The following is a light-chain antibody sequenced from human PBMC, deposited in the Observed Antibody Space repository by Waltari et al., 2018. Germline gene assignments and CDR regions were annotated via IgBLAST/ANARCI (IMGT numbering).Light chain of an antibody. CDR3: MQALQMPPT. CDR2: LGS. J-gene: IGKJ3*01. Sequence: DTVMAQSPLSLPVTPGEPASISCRSSQSLLHANGNNYVDWYLQKPGQSPQLLIYLGSNRASGVPDRFSGSGSGTDFTLKISRVEAEDVGVYYCMQALQMPPTFGPGTKVDIK. CDR1: QSLLHANGNNY. V-gene: IGKV2-28*01.